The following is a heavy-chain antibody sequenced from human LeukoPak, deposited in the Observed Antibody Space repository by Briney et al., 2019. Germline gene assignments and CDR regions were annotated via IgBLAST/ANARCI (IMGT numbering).Heavy chain of an antibody. CDR2: IYYSGST. J-gene: IGHJ5*02. CDR3: ARGGDWFDP. Sequence: SETLSLTCTDPGGSISSDYWNWIRQTAGKGVEWIGRIYYSGSTSYHPSLMSRVRMSIDTSKTQFSLKLSSVTAADAAVYYCARGGDWFDPWGQGTLVTVSS. V-gene: IGHV4-4*07. D-gene: IGHD3-16*01. CDR1: GGSISSDY.